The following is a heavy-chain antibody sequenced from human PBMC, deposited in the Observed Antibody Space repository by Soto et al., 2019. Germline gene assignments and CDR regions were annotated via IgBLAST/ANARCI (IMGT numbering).Heavy chain of an antibody. CDR3: ASLEGYCSSTSCSNFDY. D-gene: IGHD2-2*01. CDR1: GGTFSSYT. J-gene: IGHJ4*02. Sequence: SVKVSCKASGGTFSSYTISWVRQAPGQGLEWMGRIIPILGIANYAQKFQGRVTITADKSTSTAYMELSSLRSEDTAVYYCASLEGYCSSTSCSNFDYWGQGTLVTVSS. CDR2: IIPILGIA. V-gene: IGHV1-69*02.